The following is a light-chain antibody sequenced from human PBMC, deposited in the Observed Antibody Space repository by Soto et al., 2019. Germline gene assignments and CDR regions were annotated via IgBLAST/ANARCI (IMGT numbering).Light chain of an antibody. CDR3: QQYDYWYS. CDR2: GAS. V-gene: IGKV3-15*01. Sequence: EIVMTQSPATLSVSPGERATLSCRASQSVSTNLGWYQQRPGQAPRLLIYGASTRATGIPARFSGSGSRTEFTLTISSLQSEDFALYYCQQYDYWYSFGQGTKLEIK. CDR1: QSVSTN. J-gene: IGKJ2*01.